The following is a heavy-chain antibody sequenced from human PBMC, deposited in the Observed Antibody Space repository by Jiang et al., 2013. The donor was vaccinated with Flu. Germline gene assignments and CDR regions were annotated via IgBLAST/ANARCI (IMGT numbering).Heavy chain of an antibody. Sequence: VQLVESGGGVVQPGRSLRLSCAATGFRFSSYVIHWVRQAPGKGLEWVAVISYDGSDEYYGDSVKGRFTISRDNSNNTLCLQMNSLRAEDTAVYFCARGGSGFDYYYGMDVWGHGTTVTVPS. CDR3: ARGGSGFDYYYGMDV. CDR2: ISYDGSDE. J-gene: IGHJ6*02. CDR1: GFRFSSYV. V-gene: IGHV3-30*03. D-gene: IGHD3-10*01.